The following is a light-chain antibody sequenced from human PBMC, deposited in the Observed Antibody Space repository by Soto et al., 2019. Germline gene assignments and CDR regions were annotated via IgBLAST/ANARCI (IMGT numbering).Light chain of an antibody. CDR3: QQYNNWPPWT. V-gene: IGKV3-15*01. J-gene: IGKJ1*01. CDR2: GAS. Sequence: EIVMTQSPVTLSMSPGDRATLSCRASQSVRSNLAWYQQKPGQAPRRLIYGASTRATGIPARFSGSGSGTEFTLTISSLQSEDFAVYYCQQYNNWPPWTFGQGTKVDIK. CDR1: QSVRSN.